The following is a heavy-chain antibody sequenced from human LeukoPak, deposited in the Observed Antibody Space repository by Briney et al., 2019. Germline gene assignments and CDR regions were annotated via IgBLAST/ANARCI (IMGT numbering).Heavy chain of an antibody. V-gene: IGHV1-2*02. CDR2: INPNSGGT. CDR1: GYTFTAYY. Sequence: GASVKVSCKASGYTFTAYYMNWVRQAPGQGLEWMGWINPNSGGTNYAQKFQGRVTMTRDTSISTAYMELSRLRSDDTAVYYCARESSPLYSGSAFDIWGQGTMVTVSS. J-gene: IGHJ3*02. CDR3: ARESSPLYSGSAFDI. D-gene: IGHD5-12*01.